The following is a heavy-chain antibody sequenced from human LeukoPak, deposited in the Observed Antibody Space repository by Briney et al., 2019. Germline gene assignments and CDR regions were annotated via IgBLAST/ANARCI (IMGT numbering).Heavy chain of an antibody. CDR1: GYTLTELS. V-gene: IGHV1-24*01. D-gene: IGHD6-13*01. Sequence: ASVKVSCKVSGYTLTELSMHWVRQAPGKGLEWMGGFDPEDGETIYAQKFRGRVTMTEDTSTDTAYMELSSLRSEDTAVYYCATRYGVAAADFDYWGQGTLVTVSS. CDR3: ATRYGVAAADFDY. CDR2: FDPEDGET. J-gene: IGHJ4*02.